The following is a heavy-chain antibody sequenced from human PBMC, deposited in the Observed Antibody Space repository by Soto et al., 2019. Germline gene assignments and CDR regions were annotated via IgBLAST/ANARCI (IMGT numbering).Heavy chain of an antibody. CDR2: ISNYNGKT. CDR3: ARVQIADILTGSSHSIDV. Sequence: LVQSGGEMKKPGASVKVSCEASGYTFTNYGITWVRQAPGQGLQWMGWISNYNGKTNYAQNIHGGVPMTSDTSPTTAYMELTSLTSDDTATCYCARVQIADILTGSSHSIDVWGQGTTVTVSS. V-gene: IGHV1-18*01. J-gene: IGHJ6*02. D-gene: IGHD3-9*01. CDR1: GYTFTNYG.